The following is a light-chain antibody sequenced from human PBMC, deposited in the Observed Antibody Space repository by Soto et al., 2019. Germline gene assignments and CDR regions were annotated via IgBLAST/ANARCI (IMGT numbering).Light chain of an antibody. J-gene: IGLJ2*01. CDR3: SLYAGSNNVV. V-gene: IGLV2-8*01. CDR2: EVS. CDR1: SSDVGDYNY. Sequence: QSALTQPPSASGSPGQSVTISCTGTSSDVGDYNYVSWYQQHPGKAPKLMIYEVSKRPSGVPDRFSGSKSGNTASLTVSGLQAEDEADYHCSLYAGSNNVVFGGGTKLTVL.